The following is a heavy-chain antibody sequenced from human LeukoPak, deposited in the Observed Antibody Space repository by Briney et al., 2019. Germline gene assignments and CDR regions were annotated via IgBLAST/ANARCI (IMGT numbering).Heavy chain of an antibody. V-gene: IGHV4-34*01. Sequence: SETLSLTCAVYGGTFSGYYWSWIRQPPGKRLEWVGESNDSGGTYYNPSLKSRVTISIDTSKNQFSLTLSSVTAADTAVYYCVRLRESAFDIWGQGTMVTVSS. D-gene: IGHD4-17*01. J-gene: IGHJ3*02. CDR3: VRLRESAFDI. CDR2: SNDSGGT. CDR1: GGTFSGYY.